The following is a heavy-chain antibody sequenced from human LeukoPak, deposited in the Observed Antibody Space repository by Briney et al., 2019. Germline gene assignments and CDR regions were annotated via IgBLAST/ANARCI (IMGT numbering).Heavy chain of an antibody. Sequence: ASVPVSCKTSGYTFSGYNMHWVRQAPGQGLEWMGWINLNTGGTNYAQKFQGRVTMTRETSVSTVYMELSRLRSDDTAMYYCARALIRGIAPFDDWGQGTWVTVSS. V-gene: IGHV1-2*02. CDR3: ARALIRGIAPFDD. D-gene: IGHD3-10*01. J-gene: IGHJ4*02. CDR2: INLNTGGT. CDR1: GYTFSGYN.